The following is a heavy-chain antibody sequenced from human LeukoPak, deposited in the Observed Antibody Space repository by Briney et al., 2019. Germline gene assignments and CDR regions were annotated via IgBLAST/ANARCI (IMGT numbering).Heavy chain of an antibody. Sequence: ASVKVSCKASGYTFSSYAMHWVRQPPGQRLEWMGWINAGNGNTKYSQKFQGRVNITRDTSASTAYMELSSLRSEDTAVYYCACSVTTPFQGDYWGQGTLVTVSS. V-gene: IGHV1-3*01. J-gene: IGHJ4*02. CDR1: GYTFSSYA. CDR2: INAGNGNT. D-gene: IGHD4-17*01. CDR3: ACSVTTPFQGDY.